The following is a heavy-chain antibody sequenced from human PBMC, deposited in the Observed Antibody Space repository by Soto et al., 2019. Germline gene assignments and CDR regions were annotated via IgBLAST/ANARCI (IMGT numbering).Heavy chain of an antibody. D-gene: IGHD3-10*01. CDR1: GYPFTTYH. V-gene: IGHV1-46*01. J-gene: IGHJ4*02. CDR3: ARPEGYGSGSYYFDS. CDR2: VYVTGTGT. Sequence: QVQLVQSGAEVKKPGASVKVSCKASGYPFTTYHLHWVRQAPGQGLEWMGIVYVTGTGTRSAQKFQGRITMTRERSTSTVYKELSSLRSEDTAGYYCARPEGYGSGSYYFDSWGQGTLVTVSS.